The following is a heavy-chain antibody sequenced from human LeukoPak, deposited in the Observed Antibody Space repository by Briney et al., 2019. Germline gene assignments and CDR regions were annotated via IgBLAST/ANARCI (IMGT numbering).Heavy chain of an antibody. CDR2: ISSSGGTT. J-gene: IGHJ4*02. V-gene: IGHV3-23*01. D-gene: IGHD3-22*01. CDR1: GFTVSSNY. CDR3: AKGLIYFDY. Sequence: PGGSLRLSCAASGFTVSSNYMSWVRQAPGKGLEWVSVISSSGGTTYYADSVKGRFTISRDNSKNTLYLQINSLRAEDTALYYCAKGLIYFDYWGQGTLVTVSS.